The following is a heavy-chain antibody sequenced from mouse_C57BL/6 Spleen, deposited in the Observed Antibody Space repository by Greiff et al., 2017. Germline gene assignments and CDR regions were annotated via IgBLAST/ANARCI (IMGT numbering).Heavy chain of an antibody. CDR3: EILYDGYSAWFAY. J-gene: IGHJ3*01. Sequence: QVQLKESGPELVKPGASVKISCKASGYAFSSSWMNWVKQRPGKGLEWIGRIYPGDGDTNYNGKFKGKATLTADKASSTAYMQLSSLTSEDSAVYFCEILYDGYSAWFAYWGQGTLVTVSA. CDR1: GYAFSSSW. CDR2: IYPGDGDT. V-gene: IGHV1-82*01. D-gene: IGHD2-3*01.